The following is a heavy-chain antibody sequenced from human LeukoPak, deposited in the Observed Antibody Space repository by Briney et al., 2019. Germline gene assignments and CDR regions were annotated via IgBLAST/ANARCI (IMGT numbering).Heavy chain of an antibody. CDR1: GFTFSTYW. V-gene: IGHV3-74*03. J-gene: IGHJ4*02. CDR2: VKGDGSDT. D-gene: IGHD3-16*01. Sequence: GGSLRLSCAASGFTFSTYWMHWVRHAPGERPVWVSRVKGDGSDTTYADSVKGRFTISRDNGENTLYLQMNSLRAEDTAVYYCARDPSGGRPDYWGQGTLVTVSS. CDR3: ARDPSGGRPDY.